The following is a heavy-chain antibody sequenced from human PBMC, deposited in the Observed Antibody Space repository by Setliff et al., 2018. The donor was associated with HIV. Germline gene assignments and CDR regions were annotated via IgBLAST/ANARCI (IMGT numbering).Heavy chain of an antibody. Sequence: GGSLRLSCFGTGFTLSNFWMSWVRQAPGKGLEWVANIDQEGGKTYYLGSVKGRFTISRDNAKNSLYLQMSNVTAEDTAVYYCARPLEDRSGWFVTVGSFNYWGQGTQVTVSS. V-gene: IGHV3-7*03. D-gene: IGHD6-19*01. CDR1: GFTLSNFW. CDR3: ARPLEDRSGWFVTVGSFNY. CDR2: IDQEGGKT. J-gene: IGHJ4*02.